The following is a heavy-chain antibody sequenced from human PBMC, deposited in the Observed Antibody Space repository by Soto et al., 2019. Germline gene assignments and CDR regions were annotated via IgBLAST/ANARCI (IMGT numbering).Heavy chain of an antibody. J-gene: IGHJ5*02. CDR3: ARDLPRHRKYSSSSVQWARWFDP. CDR1: GYTFTSYG. Sequence: ASVKVSCKASGYTFTSYGISWVRQAPGQGLEWMGWISAYNGNTNYAQKLQGRVTMTTDTSTSTAYMELRSLRSDDTAVYYCARDLPRHRKYSSSSVQWARWFDPWGQGTLVTVSS. CDR2: ISAYNGNT. V-gene: IGHV1-18*01. D-gene: IGHD6-6*01.